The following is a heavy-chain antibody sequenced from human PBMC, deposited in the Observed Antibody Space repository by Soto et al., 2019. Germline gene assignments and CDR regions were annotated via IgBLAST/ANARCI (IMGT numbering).Heavy chain of an antibody. D-gene: IGHD3-3*01. CDR2: IYSSGST. CDR3: ASGQRFPDSFAP. J-gene: IGHJ5*02. V-gene: IGHV4-4*07. CDR1: GGAISGQY. Sequence: SVTLSHNCTVTGGAISGQYWTWSRASDGEGLEGMGRIYSSGSTNYNPSLKSRVTISLDTSMNYFSLRLSSVTAADTAVYYCASGQRFPDSFAPWRQGTLVPVS.